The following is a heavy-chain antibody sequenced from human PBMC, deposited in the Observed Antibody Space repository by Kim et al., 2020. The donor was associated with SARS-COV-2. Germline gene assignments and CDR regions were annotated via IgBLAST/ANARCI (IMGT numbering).Heavy chain of an antibody. V-gene: IGHV3-30*01. Sequence: GRINITRDNSKNTLYLQMNSLRAEDTAVYYCAREPAGFGEYGPVDYWGQGTLFTVSS. J-gene: IGHJ4*02. D-gene: IGHD3-10*01. CDR3: AREPAGFGEYGPVDY.